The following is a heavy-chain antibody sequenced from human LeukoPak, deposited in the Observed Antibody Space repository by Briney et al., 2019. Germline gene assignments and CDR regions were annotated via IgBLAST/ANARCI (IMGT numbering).Heavy chain of an antibody. Sequence: GGSLRLSCAASGFTVSSNYMSWVRQAPGKGLEWVSVIYSGGSTYYADSVKGRFTISRDNAKTSLYLQMNSLRAEDTAVYYCARDLSGVTGYTYGRGIDYWGQGTLVTVSS. J-gene: IGHJ4*02. V-gene: IGHV3-66*01. D-gene: IGHD5-18*01. CDR2: IYSGGST. CDR1: GFTVSSNY. CDR3: ARDLSGVTGYTYGRGIDY.